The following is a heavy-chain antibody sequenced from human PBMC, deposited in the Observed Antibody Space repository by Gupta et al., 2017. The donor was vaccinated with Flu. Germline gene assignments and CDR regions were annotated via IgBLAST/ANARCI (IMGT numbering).Heavy chain of an antibody. Sequence: QVQLQESGPGLVKPSQTLSLTCTVSGGSISSGSYYWSWIRQPAGKGLEWIGRIYTSGSTNYNPSLKSRVTISVDTSKNQFSLKLSSVTAADTAVYYCASSKGYSYEIDYWGQGTLVTVSS. V-gene: IGHV4-61*02. CDR2: IYTSGST. CDR3: ASSKGYSYEIDY. CDR1: GGSISSGSYY. J-gene: IGHJ4*02. D-gene: IGHD5-18*01.